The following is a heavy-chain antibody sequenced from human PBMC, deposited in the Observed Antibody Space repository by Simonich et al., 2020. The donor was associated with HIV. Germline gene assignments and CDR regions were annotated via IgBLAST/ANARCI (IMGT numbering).Heavy chain of an antibody. J-gene: IGHJ4*02. Sequence: QSTWEGLEWVAVISLDSYNKYYGDSVKGRFTISRDNSNNTLYLQMNSLRAEDTAVYYCARAWSGVTTPSEYWGQVTVVTVSS. V-gene: IGHV3-33*01. D-gene: IGHD3-3*01. CDR3: ARAWSGVTTPSEY. CDR2: ISLDSYNK.